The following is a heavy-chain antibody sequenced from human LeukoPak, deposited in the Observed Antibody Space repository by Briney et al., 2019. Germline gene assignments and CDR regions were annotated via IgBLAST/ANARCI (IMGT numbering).Heavy chain of an antibody. CDR2: IYYSGST. V-gene: IGHV4-39*01. J-gene: IGHJ4*02. Sequence: SETLSLTCTVSGGSISSSSYYWGWIRQPPGKGLEWVGSIYYSGSTYYNPSLKSRVTISVDTSKNQFSLKLSSVTAADTAVYYCARGHQGVTIFGVVIITPNITYFDYWGQGTLVTVSS. D-gene: IGHD3-3*01. CDR1: GGSISSSSYY. CDR3: ARGHQGVTIFGVVIITPNITYFDY.